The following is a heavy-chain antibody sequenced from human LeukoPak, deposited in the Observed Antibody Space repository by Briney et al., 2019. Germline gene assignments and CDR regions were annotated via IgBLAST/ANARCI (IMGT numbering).Heavy chain of an antibody. CDR1: GGSFSGHH. D-gene: IGHD5-12*01. Sequence: PSETLSLTCAVYGGSFSGHHWGWIRQSPGKGLEWIGSLYSGRTTYYNPSLNSRATISVVTSKNQFSLQLNSLTAADTAVYYCVRHDGRGGATMGALDSWGQGSLVTVSS. J-gene: IGHJ4*02. CDR2: LYSGRTT. CDR3: VRHDGRGGATMGALDS. V-gene: IGHV4-39*01.